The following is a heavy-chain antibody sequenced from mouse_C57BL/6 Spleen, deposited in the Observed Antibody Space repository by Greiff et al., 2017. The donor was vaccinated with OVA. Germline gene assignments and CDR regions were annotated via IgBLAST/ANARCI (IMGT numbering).Heavy chain of an antibody. CDR3: ARDTTASYDFDY. CDR2: IHPNSGST. CDR1: GYTFTSYW. V-gene: IGHV1-64*01. J-gene: IGHJ2*01. Sequence: QVQLQQPGAELVKPGASVKLSCKASGYTFTSYWMHWVKQRPGQGLEWIGMIHPNSGSTNYNEKFKSKATLTVDKSSSTAYMQLSSLTSEDSAVYYCARDTTASYDFDYWGQGTTLTVSS. D-gene: IGHD1-2*01.